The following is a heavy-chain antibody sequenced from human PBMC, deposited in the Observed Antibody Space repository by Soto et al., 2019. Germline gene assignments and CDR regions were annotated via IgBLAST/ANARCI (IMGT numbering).Heavy chain of an antibody. D-gene: IGHD3-10*01. J-gene: IGHJ4*02. Sequence: QVQLVQSGAEVKKPGASVKVSCKASGYTFTSYGISWVRQAPGQGLEWMGWISAYNGNTNYAQKLQGRVTMTTDTSTSTAYMELRSLRSDDTAVHYCARDRKAWGSGSYYKWRGVDYWGQGTLVTVSS. CDR1: GYTFTSYG. V-gene: IGHV1-18*04. CDR3: ARDRKAWGSGSYYKWRGVDY. CDR2: ISAYNGNT.